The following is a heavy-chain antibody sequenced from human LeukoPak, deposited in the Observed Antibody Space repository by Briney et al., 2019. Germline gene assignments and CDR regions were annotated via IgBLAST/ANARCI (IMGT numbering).Heavy chain of an antibody. CDR2: IKSKTDGGTT. D-gene: IGHD4-17*01. J-gene: IGHJ4*02. CDR1: GFTFSNAW. V-gene: IGHV3-15*01. CDR3: YGDYAPGPYYFDY. Sequence: GGPLRLSCAASGFTFSNAWMSWVRQAPGKGLEWVGRIKSKTDGGTTDYVAPVKGRFTISRDDSKNTMYLQMNSLKTEDTAVYYCYGDYAPGPYYFDYWGQGTLVTVSS.